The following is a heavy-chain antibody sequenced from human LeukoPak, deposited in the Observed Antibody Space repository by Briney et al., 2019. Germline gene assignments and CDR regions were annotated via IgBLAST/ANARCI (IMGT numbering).Heavy chain of an antibody. CDR2: IYYGGST. D-gene: IGHD1-26*01. CDR1: GGSISSYY. J-gene: IGHJ4*02. CDR3: ARARSWQYYFDY. V-gene: IGHV4-59*01. Sequence: SETLSLTCTVSGGSISSYYWSWIRQPPGKGLEWIGYIYYGGSTNYNPSLKSRVTISVDTSKNQFSLKLSSVTAADTAVYYCARARSWQYYFDYWGQGTLVTVSS.